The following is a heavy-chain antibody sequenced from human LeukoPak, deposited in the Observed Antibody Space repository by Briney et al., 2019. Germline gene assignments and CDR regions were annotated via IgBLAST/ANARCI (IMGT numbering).Heavy chain of an antibody. V-gene: IGHV1-8*01. CDR1: GYTFTSYD. CDR2: MNPKSGNT. D-gene: IGHD6-19*01. Sequence: ASVKVSCKASGYTFTSYDINWVRQATGQGLEWMGWMNPKSGNTGYAQKFQGRVTFTRITSIDTAYMELSSLRSEDTAVYYCAREREQWLALDYWGQGTLVTVSS. CDR3: AREREQWLALDY. J-gene: IGHJ4*02.